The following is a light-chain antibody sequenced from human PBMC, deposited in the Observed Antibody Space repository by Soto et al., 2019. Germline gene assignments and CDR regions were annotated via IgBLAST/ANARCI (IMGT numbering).Light chain of an antibody. CDR2: DAS. CDR1: QGVSSY. V-gene: IGKV3-11*01. J-gene: IGKJ2*01. CDR3: QQRSNWPPYT. Sequence: EIVLTQSPATLSLSPGERATLSCRASQGVSSYLAWYQQKPGQAPRLLIYDASNRATGIPARFSGSGSGTDFPLPIRSLEPEDFAVYYCQQRSNWPPYTFGQGTKLEIK.